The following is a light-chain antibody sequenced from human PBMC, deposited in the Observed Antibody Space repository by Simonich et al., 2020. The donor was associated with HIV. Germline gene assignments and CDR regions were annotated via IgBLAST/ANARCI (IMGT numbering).Light chain of an antibody. Sequence: DIQMTQSPSSLSASLGDRVTITCRASQSINTYLNWYQHKPGKAPKLLIYAASSLQGGVPSRFSGSGSGTDFTLTISSLQAEDVAVYYCQQYYSTPRTFGQGTKVEIK. CDR2: AAS. J-gene: IGKJ1*01. V-gene: IGKV1-39*01. CDR3: QQYYSTPRT. CDR1: QSINTY.